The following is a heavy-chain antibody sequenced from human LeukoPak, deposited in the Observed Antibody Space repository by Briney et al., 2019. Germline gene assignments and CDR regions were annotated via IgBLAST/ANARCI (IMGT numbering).Heavy chain of an antibody. CDR2: ISGSGGTT. V-gene: IGHV3-23*01. CDR1: GFTFSSNG. D-gene: IGHD2-15*01. CDR3: ARAPPCSGGSCYSGYFDC. Sequence: GRSLRLSCVVSGFTFSSNGMSWVRQAPGKWLEWVSAISGSGGTTAYADSVKGRFTISRDNSKNTLYLQMNSLRAEDTAVYYCARAPPCSGGSCYSGYFDCWGQGTLVTVSS. J-gene: IGHJ4*02.